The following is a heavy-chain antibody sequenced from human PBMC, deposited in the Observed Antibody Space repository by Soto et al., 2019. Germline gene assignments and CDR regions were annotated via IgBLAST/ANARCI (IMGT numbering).Heavy chain of an antibody. CDR3: ARVLRGGAFQRLYIDT. CDR2: IDWDGLT. V-gene: IGHV2-70*01. D-gene: IGHD6-25*01. Sequence: SGPTLVNPTQTLTLTCTFAGFSLSSFEMCVTWIRQPPGKALEWLALIDWDGLTCYNTSLKTRLTLSKDNFGDRAVLVVKNLDPEDTGTYYCARVLRGGAFQRLYIDTWGQGTLVTVSS. CDR1: GFSLSSFEMC. J-gene: IGHJ4*02.